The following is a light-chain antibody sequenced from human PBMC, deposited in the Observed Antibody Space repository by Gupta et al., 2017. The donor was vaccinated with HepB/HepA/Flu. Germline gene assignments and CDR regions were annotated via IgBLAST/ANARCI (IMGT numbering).Light chain of an antibody. V-gene: IGKV2-28*01. CDR3: MQDLQTCS. J-gene: IGKJ2*04. CDR2: LGS. CDR1: QSLLHSNGYNY. Sequence: DIVMTQSPLSLPVTPGETASISCRSSQSLLHSNGYNYVDWYLQKPGQSPQLLIYLGSNRASGVPDRFSGSGSGTDFTLKISRVEAEDVGVYYCMQDLQTCSFGQGTKLEIK.